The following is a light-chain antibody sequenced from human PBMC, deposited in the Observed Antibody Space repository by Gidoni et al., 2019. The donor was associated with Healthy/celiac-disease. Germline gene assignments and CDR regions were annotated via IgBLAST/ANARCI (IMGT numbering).Light chain of an antibody. J-gene: IGKJ1*01. CDR2: KAS. V-gene: IGKV1-5*03. CDR1: QSISIW. Sequence: IQLTQPPSTLSASVGDRVTITCRASQSISIWLAWYQQKPGKAPKLLIYKASTLESGVPSRFSGSGSGTEFTLTISSLQPDDFATYYCQQYNSYPWTFGQGTKVEIK. CDR3: QQYNSYPWT.